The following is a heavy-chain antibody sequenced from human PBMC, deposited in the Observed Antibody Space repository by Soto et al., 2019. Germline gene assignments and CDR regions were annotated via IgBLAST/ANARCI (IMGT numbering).Heavy chain of an antibody. CDR3: ARDYYDSSGHYYVRGNAFDI. Sequence: SETLSLTCTVSGGSISSGDYYWSWVRQPPGKGLEWIGYIYYSGSTYYNPSLKSRVTISVDTSKNQFSLKLSSVTAADTAVYYCARDYYDSSGHYYVRGNAFDIWGQGTLVTVSS. V-gene: IGHV4-30-4*01. D-gene: IGHD3-22*01. J-gene: IGHJ3*02. CDR1: GGSISSGDYY. CDR2: IYYSGST.